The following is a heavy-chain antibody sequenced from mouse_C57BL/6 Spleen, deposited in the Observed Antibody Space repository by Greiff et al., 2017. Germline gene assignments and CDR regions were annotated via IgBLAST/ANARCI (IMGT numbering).Heavy chain of an antibody. CDR2: ILPGSGST. D-gene: IGHD2-5*01. Sequence: QVQLQQSGAELMKPGASVKLSCKATGYTFTGYWIEWVKQRPGHGLEWIGEILPGSGSTNYTEKIKGKVTFAADTSSNTAYMQISSLTTEVSAMYDSARWNSNNVYAMDYWGQGTSVTVSS. CDR3: ARWNSNNVYAMDY. V-gene: IGHV1-9*01. J-gene: IGHJ4*01. CDR1: GYTFTGYW.